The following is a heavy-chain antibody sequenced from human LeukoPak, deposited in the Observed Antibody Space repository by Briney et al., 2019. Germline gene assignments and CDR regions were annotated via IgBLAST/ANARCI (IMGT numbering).Heavy chain of an antibody. CDR2: ISYLGST. Sequence: SETLSLTCTVSGGSISSYYWSWIRQPPGKGLEWIGYISYLGSTNYNPSHKSRVTISVDTSKNQFSLKLTSVTAADTAVYYCARFAAVAAIYYFDYWGQGTLVTVSS. D-gene: IGHD6-19*01. V-gene: IGHV4-59*01. CDR3: ARFAAVAAIYYFDY. CDR1: GGSISSYY. J-gene: IGHJ4*02.